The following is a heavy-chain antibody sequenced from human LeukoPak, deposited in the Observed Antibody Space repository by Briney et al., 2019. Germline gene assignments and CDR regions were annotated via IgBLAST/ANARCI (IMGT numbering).Heavy chain of an antibody. D-gene: IGHD1-26*01. CDR3: ARAPLSGNLYSGSYYPDY. CDR1: GFTFSTYG. CDR2: ISSSTTYM. J-gene: IGHJ4*02. V-gene: IGHV3-21*01. Sequence: GGSLRLSCAASGFTFSTYGMDWVRRAPGRGLEWVSSISSSTTYMYYADSVKGRFTISRDDAKNSLYLQMHSLRAEDTAVYYCARAPLSGNLYSGSYYPDYWGQGTLVTVSS.